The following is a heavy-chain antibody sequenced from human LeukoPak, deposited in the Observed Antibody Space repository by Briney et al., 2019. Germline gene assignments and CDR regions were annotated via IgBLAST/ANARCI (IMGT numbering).Heavy chain of an antibody. CDR1: GFTFDDYA. CDR3: VKDRYYDSSGSPFDY. D-gene: IGHD3-22*01. J-gene: IGHJ4*02. CDR2: INWNSGSR. V-gene: IGHV3-9*01. Sequence: PGGSLRLSCAASGFTFDDYAMHWVRQAPGKGLEWVSGINWNSGSRGYADSVKGRFTISRDNAKNFLYLQMNSLRAEDTAFYYCVKDRYYDSSGSPFDYWGQGTLVTVSS.